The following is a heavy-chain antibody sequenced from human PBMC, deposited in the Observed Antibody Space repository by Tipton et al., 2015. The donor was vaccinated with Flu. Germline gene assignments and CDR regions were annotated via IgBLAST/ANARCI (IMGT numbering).Heavy chain of an antibody. V-gene: IGHV3-23*01. CDR1: GFTFSTYW. Sequence: SLRLSCAASGFTFSTYWMSWVRQAPGKGLEWVSLISGSGGMTHYADSVKGRFTISRDNSKNTLYLQMNSLRGEDTAVYYCAKAQYYDFWSGYSGLDYWGQGTLVTVSS. D-gene: IGHD3-3*01. J-gene: IGHJ4*01. CDR2: ISGSGGMT. CDR3: AKAQYYDFWSGYSGLDY.